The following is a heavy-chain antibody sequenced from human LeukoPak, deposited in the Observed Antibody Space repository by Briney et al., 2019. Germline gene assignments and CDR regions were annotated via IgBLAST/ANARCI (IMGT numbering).Heavy chain of an antibody. V-gene: IGHV3-33*01. D-gene: IGHD1-26*01. CDR3: ARLVGARGGYFDY. J-gene: IGHJ4*02. Sequence: GGSLRLSCAASGFTFSSNGMHLVRQAPGKGLEWVAIIWYDGSNAYYADSVKGRFTISRDNSKNTLYLQMNSLRADDTAVYYCARLVGARGGYFDYWGQGTLVTVSS. CDR2: IWYDGSNA. CDR1: GFTFSSNG.